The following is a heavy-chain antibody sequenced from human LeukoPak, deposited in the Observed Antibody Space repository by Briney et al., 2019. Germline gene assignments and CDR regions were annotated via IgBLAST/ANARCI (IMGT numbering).Heavy chain of an antibody. V-gene: IGHV3-23*01. D-gene: IGHD3-22*01. Sequence: GGSLRLSCAASGFTFSSYAMSWVRQAPGKGLEWVSAIRGSGGSTYYADSVKGRFTISRDNSNNTLYLQMNSLRAEDTAVYYCAKDPTPYYYDSSGYPGGWGQGTLVTVSS. CDR3: AKDPTPYYYDSSGYPGG. CDR1: GFTFSSYA. J-gene: IGHJ4*02. CDR2: IRGSGGST.